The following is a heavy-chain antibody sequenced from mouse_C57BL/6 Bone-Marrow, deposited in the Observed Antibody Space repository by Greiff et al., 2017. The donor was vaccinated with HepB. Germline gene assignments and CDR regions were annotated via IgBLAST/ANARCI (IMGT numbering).Heavy chain of an antibody. CDR2: INPSTGGT. CDR3: AREGIYYDRLDY. CDR1: GYSFTGYY. Sequence: EVQLQQSGPELVKPGASVKISCKASGYSFTGYYMNWVKQSPEKSLEWIGEINPSTGGTTYNQKFKAKATLTVDKSSSTAYMQLKSLTSEDSAVYYCAREGIYYDRLDYWGQGTTLTVSS. J-gene: IGHJ2*01. V-gene: IGHV1-42*01. D-gene: IGHD2-4*01.